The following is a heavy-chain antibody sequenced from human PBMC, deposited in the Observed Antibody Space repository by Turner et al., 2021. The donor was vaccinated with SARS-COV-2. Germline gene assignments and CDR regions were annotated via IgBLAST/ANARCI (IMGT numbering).Heavy chain of an antibody. Sequence: QVQLQESGPGLVKPSGTLSLTSAVSGGSISSTNWWSWVRQPPGKGLEWIGEIYHSGNTNYNPTLKSRVTISVDKSKNQFSLKLSSVTAADTAVYYCATKYCSGGSCSYLDYWGQGTLVTVSS. J-gene: IGHJ4*02. CDR1: GGSISSTNW. D-gene: IGHD2-15*01. CDR3: ATKYCSGGSCSYLDY. CDR2: IYHSGNT. V-gene: IGHV4-4*02.